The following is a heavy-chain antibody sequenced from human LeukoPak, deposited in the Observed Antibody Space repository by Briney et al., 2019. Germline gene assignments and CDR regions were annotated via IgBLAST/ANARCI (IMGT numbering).Heavy chain of an antibody. D-gene: IGHD3-10*01. CDR3: AKDQVREMLWFGELSRYNWFDP. J-gene: IGHJ5*02. CDR2: ISGSGGST. CDR1: GFTFSSYA. Sequence: GGSLRLSCAASGFTFSSYAMSWVRQAPGKGLEWVSAISGSGGSTYYADSVKGRFTISRDNSKNTLYLQMNTLRAEDTAVYYCAKDQVREMLWFGELSRYNWFDPWGQGTLVTVSS. V-gene: IGHV3-23*01.